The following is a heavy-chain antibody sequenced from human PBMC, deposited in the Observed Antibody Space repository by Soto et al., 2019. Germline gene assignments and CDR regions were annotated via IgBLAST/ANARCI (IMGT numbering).Heavy chain of an antibody. CDR3: ARVSSPYCGGDCYDY. CDR2: IYYSGST. CDR1: GGSISSGDYY. V-gene: IGHV4-30-4*01. Sequence: PSETLSLTCTVSGGSISSGDYYWSWIRQPPGKGLEWIGYIYYSGSTYYNPSLKSRVTISVDTSKNQFSLKLSSVTAADTAVYYCARVSSPYCGGDCYDYWGQGTLVTVSS. D-gene: IGHD2-21*02. J-gene: IGHJ4*02.